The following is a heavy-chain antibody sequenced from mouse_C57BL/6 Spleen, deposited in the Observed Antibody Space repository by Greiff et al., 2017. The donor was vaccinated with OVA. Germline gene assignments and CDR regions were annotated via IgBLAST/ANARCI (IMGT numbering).Heavy chain of an antibody. V-gene: IGHV14-1*01. D-gene: IGHD1-1*01. Sequence: EVKLMESGAELVRPGASVKLSCTASGFNIKDYYMHWVKQRPEQGLAWIGRIDPEDGDTEYAPKFQGKATMTADTSSNTAYLQLSSLTSEDTAVYYCTTRHYGSRGGAMDYWGQGTSVTVSS. CDR2: IDPEDGDT. J-gene: IGHJ4*01. CDR3: TTRHYGSRGGAMDY. CDR1: GFNIKDYY.